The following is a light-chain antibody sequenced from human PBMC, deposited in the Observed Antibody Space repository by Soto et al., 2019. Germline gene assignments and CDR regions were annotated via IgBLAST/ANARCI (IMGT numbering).Light chain of an antibody. CDR1: QSSANSY. CDR2: GAS. CDR3: QQYNSSPPMYS. J-gene: IGKJ2*01. Sequence: VLTQSPVTLSLSPGDRATLSCRTSQSSANSYFAWYQQKPGQAPRLLIYGASSRATGIPDRFSGSGSRTDFTLIISRLEPEDFAVYYCQQYNSSPPMYSFGQGTKLEIK. V-gene: IGKV3-20*01.